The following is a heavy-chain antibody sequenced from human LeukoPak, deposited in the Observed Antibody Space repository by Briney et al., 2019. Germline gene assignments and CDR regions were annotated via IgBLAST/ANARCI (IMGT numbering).Heavy chain of an antibody. Sequence: GGSLRLSCAASGFTFSNYWMSWVRQAPGKGLEWVANIKEGGSEKYYVGSVKGRFTISRDNAKNSVYLQMNSLRAEDTAVYYCAREIIATDALDIWGQGTMVTVSS. CDR1: GFTFSNYW. V-gene: IGHV3-7*01. CDR3: AREIIATDALDI. CDR2: IKEGGSEK. D-gene: IGHD2/OR15-2a*01. J-gene: IGHJ3*02.